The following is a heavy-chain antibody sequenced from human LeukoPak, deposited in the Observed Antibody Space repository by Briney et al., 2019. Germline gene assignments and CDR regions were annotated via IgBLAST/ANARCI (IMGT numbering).Heavy chain of an antibody. CDR3: AKGGRSLQTY. V-gene: IGHV3-7*01. CDR2: IKEDGTET. D-gene: IGHD5-24*01. CDR1: GFMFSSNW. Sequence: GGSLRLSCAASGFMFSSNWMSWVRLAPGKGLEWVANIKEDGTETYYVDSVKGRFTISRDNAKDSLYLQMNSLRVEDTAVYYCAKGGRSLQTYWGQGTLVTVSS. J-gene: IGHJ4*02.